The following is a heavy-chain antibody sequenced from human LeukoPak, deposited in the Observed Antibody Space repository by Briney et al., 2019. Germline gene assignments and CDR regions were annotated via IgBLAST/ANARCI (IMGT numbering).Heavy chain of an antibody. Sequence: GGSLSLSCAASGFTFSNYWMSWVRQAPGKGLEWVANIKEDGSEKYYVDSVKGRFTISRDSARNSLYLQMNSLRAEDTAVYYCASGRQLGYWGQGTLVTVSS. V-gene: IGHV3-7*01. CDR2: IKEDGSEK. J-gene: IGHJ4*02. CDR1: GFTFSNYW. D-gene: IGHD6-13*01. CDR3: ASGRQLGY.